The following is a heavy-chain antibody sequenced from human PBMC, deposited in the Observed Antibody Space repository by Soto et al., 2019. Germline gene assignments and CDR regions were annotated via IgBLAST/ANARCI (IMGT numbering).Heavy chain of an antibody. CDR1: GYSFTSYW. D-gene: IGHD6-19*01. CDR3: ARNVAATGYYYYGIDV. Sequence: GESLKISCKGSGYSFTSYWIGWVRQMHGKGLEWMGIIYPGDSDTRYSPSFQGQVTISADKSISTAYLQWSSLKASDTAMYYCARNVAATGYYYYGIDVWGQGTTVTVSS. V-gene: IGHV5-51*01. CDR2: IYPGDSDT. J-gene: IGHJ6*02.